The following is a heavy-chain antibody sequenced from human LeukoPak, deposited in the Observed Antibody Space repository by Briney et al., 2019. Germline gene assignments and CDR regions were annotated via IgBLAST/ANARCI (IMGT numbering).Heavy chain of an antibody. CDR2: IYYIGST. D-gene: IGHD4-11*01. CDR3: ARHGGAYSFDY. CDR1: GGSISNYY. Sequence: SETLSLTCTVSGGSISNYYWSWVRQPPGKGLEWIGCIYYIGSTNYNPSLKSRVTISPDTSKNQFSLELSSVTAADTAVYYCARHGGAYSFDYWGQGTLVTVSP. J-gene: IGHJ4*02. V-gene: IGHV4-59*08.